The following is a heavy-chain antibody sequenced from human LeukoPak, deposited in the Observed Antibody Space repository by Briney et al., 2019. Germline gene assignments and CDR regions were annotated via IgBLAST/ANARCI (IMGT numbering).Heavy chain of an antibody. CDR1: TLTLSSYA. V-gene: IGHV3-23*01. D-gene: IGHD2-15*01. Sequence: GGSLRLSCAPSTLTLSSYAMSWVRQAPGKGLEWVSGITGSRGGTYYAESVKGRFTISRDNSKNTLYLQMHSLRVDDTAVYYCAKRGGYCSGGSCYGEAFDIWGQGTMVTVFS. CDR3: AKRGGYCSGGSCYGEAFDI. CDR2: ITGSRGGT. J-gene: IGHJ3*02.